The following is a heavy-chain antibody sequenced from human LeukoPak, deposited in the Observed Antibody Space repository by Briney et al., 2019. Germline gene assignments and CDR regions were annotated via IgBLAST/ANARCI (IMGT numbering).Heavy chain of an antibody. D-gene: IGHD4-23*01. CDR2: IKEDGSEI. CDR1: AFTFSNYW. CDR3: ARDRGYSTFDY. J-gene: IGHJ4*02. Sequence: GGSLRLSCAASAFTFSNYWMSWVRQAPGKGLEWVANIKEDGSEINYVDSVKGRSTISRDNAKNSLYLQMNSLRVDDTAVYHCARDRGYSTFDYWGQGTLVTVSS. V-gene: IGHV3-7*01.